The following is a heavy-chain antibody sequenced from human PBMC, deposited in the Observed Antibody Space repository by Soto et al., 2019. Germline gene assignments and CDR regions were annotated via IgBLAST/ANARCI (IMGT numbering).Heavy chain of an antibody. V-gene: IGHV4-30-2*01. Sequence: SETLSLTCAVSGASIISGGYSWSWIRQPPGKGLEWIGYIYHTGSTHYNPSLKSRVTLSVDRSKNHLFLKLSSVTAADTAVYYCARVTTATTDGMDVWGQGTTVTVSS. CDR1: GASIISGGYS. J-gene: IGHJ6*02. D-gene: IGHD4-17*01. CDR2: IYHTGST. CDR3: ARVTTATTDGMDV.